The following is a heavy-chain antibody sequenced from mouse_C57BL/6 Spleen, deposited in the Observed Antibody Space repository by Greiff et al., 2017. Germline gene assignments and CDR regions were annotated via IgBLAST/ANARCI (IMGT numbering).Heavy chain of an antibody. CDR1: GYTFTDYN. J-gene: IGHJ1*03. CDR2: INPNNGGT. Sequence: EVQLQQSGPELVKPGASVKIPCKASGYTFTDYNMDWVKQSHGKSLEWIGDINPNNGGTIYNQKFKGKATLTVDNSSSTAYMELRSLTSEDTAVYYCARLYYGSSYGYFDVWGTGTTVTVAS. V-gene: IGHV1-18*01. CDR3: ARLYYGSSYGYFDV. D-gene: IGHD1-1*01.